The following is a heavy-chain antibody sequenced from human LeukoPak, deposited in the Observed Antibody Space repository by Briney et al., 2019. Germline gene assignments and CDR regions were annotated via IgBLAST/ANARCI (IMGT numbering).Heavy chain of an antibody. J-gene: IGHJ4*02. V-gene: IGHV4-59*01. CDR3: ARGESYYDSSGSRVFDY. CDR1: GGSISSYY. CDR2: IYYSGST. Sequence: SETLSLTCTVSGGSISSYYWSWIRQPPGKGLEWIGYIYYSGSTNYNPSLKSRVTISVDTSKNQFSLKLSPVTAADTAVYYCARGESYYDSSGSRVFDYWGQGTLVTVSS. D-gene: IGHD3-22*01.